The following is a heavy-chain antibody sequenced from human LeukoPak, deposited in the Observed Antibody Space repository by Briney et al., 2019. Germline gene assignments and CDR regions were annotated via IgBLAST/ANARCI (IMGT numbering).Heavy chain of an antibody. CDR2: ISGSGAST. CDR3: AKEETSYDAFDI. V-gene: IGHV3-23*01. J-gene: IGHJ3*02. Sequence: GGSLRLSCAASGFIFSSYAMSWVRQAPGKGLEWVSGISGSGASTYYADSVKGRFTNSRDNSKNTLYMQMNSLRAEDTAVYYCAKEETSYDAFDIWGQGTMVTVSS. CDR1: GFIFSSYA.